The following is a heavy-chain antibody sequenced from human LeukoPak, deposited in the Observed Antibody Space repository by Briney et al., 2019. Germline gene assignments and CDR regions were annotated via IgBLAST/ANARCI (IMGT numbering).Heavy chain of an antibody. Sequence: PGGSLRLSCAASGFTFSSYAMSWVRQAPGKGLEWVSAISGSGVSTYYAVSVKGPFTISRDNSKNTLYLQMNSLRAEDTAVYYCAKAPDYIVFSTFDPWGQGTLVTVSS. CDR3: AKAPDYIVFSTFDP. CDR1: GFTFSSYA. J-gene: IGHJ5*02. D-gene: IGHD4-11*01. CDR2: ISGSGVST. V-gene: IGHV3-23*01.